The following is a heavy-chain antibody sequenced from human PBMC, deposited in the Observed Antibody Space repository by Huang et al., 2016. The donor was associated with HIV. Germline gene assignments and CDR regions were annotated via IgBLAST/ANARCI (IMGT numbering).Heavy chain of an antibody. CDR1: GGTFSTDA. D-gene: IGHD2-21*02. Sequence: HVHLVQSGAEVKKPGSSVKVSCKASGGTFSTDAITWVRQAPGQGLEGMGGISRGFGTANYAQKVQDRVTFTADEVSTTAYMELSDLKYEDTAIYFCARARRHSGNSGLIDLWGQGTLVTVSS. J-gene: IGHJ1*01. CDR2: ISRGFGTA. V-gene: IGHV1-69*13. CDR3: ARARRHSGNSGLIDL.